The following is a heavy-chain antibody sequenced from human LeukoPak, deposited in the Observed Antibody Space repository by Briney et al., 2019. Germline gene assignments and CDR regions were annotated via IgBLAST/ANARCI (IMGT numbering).Heavy chain of an antibody. D-gene: IGHD2-8*01. CDR1: GYTFTSYD. Sequence: ASVKVSCKASGYTFTSYDINWVRQATGQGLEWMRWMNPNSGNTGYAQKFQGRVTMTRNTSISTAYMELSSLRSEDTAVYYCARGGYCTNGVCLGEDYWGQGTLVTVSS. V-gene: IGHV1-8*01. CDR2: MNPNSGNT. CDR3: ARGGYCTNGVCLGEDY. J-gene: IGHJ4*02.